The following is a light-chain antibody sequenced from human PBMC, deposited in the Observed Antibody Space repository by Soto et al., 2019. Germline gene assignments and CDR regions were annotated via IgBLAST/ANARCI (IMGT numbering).Light chain of an antibody. V-gene: IGLV1-51*02. J-gene: IGLJ2*01. CDR1: SSNIGNNY. CDR3: GTWDTSLSAGGV. CDR2: ENN. Sequence: QAVVTQPPSVSAAPGQKVTISCYGSSSNIGNNYVSWYQQLPGTAPKLLIYENNKRPSGIPDRFSGSKSGTSATLGITGLQTGDEADYYCGTWDTSLSAGGVFGGGTQLTVL.